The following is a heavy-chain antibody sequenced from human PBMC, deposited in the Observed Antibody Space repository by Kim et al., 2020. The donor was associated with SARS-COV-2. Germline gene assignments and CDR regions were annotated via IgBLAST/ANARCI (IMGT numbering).Heavy chain of an antibody. D-gene: IGHD3-10*01. CDR3: GRRNYGSGSYSFDY. CDR2: IFPGDSDT. CDR1: GYTFTSYW. J-gene: IGHJ4*02. V-gene: IGHV5-51*01. Sequence: GESLKISCKASGYTFTSYWIGWVRQMPGKRLESMGIIFPGDSDTRSSPSIQGQVTISVDKSINTAFLQWNSLEATDTAMYYCGRRNYGSGSYSFDYWGQG.